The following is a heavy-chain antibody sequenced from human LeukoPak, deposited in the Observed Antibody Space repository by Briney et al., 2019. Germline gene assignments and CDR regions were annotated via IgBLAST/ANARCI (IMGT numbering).Heavy chain of an antibody. CDR1: GFTFSRSA. D-gene: IGHD5-18*01. Sequence: GGSLRLSCAASGFTFSRSAIHWVRQASGKGLEWVGRIRSKPNGYATAFAASVKGRFTISRDDSQNTAYLQMNSLKTEDTAVYYCAKDTTTAMVYGYWGQGTLVTVSS. CDR3: AKDTTTAMVYGY. CDR2: IRSKPNGYAT. V-gene: IGHV3-73*01. J-gene: IGHJ4*02.